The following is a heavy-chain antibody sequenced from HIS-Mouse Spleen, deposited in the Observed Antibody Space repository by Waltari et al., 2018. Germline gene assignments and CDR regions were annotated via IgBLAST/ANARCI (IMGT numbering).Heavy chain of an antibody. CDR2: ISYDGSNK. V-gene: IGHV3-30*03. CDR1: GFTFGRYG. D-gene: IGHD1-26*01. Sequence: QVKLVESGGGVVQPGRSLRLSCAASGFTFGRYGMHWVRQAPGKGLEWVAVISYDGSNKYYADSVKGRFTISRDNSKNTLYLQMNSLRAEDTAVYYCVVSGSWGQGTMVTVSS. J-gene: IGHJ3*01. CDR3: VVSGS.